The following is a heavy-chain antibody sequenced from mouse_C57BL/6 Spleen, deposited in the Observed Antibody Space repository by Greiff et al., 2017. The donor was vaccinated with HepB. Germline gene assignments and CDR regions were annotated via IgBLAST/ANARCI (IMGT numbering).Heavy chain of an antibody. V-gene: IGHV1-18*01. Sequence: EVQLQQSGPELVKPGTSVKIPCKASGYTFTDYNMDWVKQSHGKSLEWIGVINPNNGGTIYNQKFKGKATLTVDKSSSTAYMELRSLTSEDTAVYYCGREKGAGTSFAYWGQGTLVTVSA. J-gene: IGHJ3*01. CDR2: INPNNGGT. CDR1: GYTFTDYN. CDR3: GREKGAGTSFAY. D-gene: IGHD4-1*01.